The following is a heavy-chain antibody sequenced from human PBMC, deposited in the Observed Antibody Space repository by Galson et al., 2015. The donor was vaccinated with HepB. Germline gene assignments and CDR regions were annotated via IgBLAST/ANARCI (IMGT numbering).Heavy chain of an antibody. D-gene: IGHD5-12*01. CDR1: GFIFSSYA. J-gene: IGHJ4*02. CDR2: ISGSGGST. Sequence: SLRLSCAASGFIFSSYAMSWVRQAPGKGLEWVSAISGSGGSTYYADSVKGRFTISRDNSKNTLYLQMNSLRAEDTAVYHCAKDNQWLRPYYFDYWGQGTLVTVSS. CDR3: AKDNQWLRPYYFDY. V-gene: IGHV3-23*01.